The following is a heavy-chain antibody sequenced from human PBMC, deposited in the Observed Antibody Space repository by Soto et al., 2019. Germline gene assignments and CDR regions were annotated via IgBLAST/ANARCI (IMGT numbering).Heavy chain of an antibody. CDR3: ARETSFYYYGMDV. Sequence: GGSLRLSCAASGFTFSSYGMHWVRQAPGKGLEWVAVIWYDGSNKYYADSVKGRFTISRDNSKNTLYLQVNSLRAEDTAVYYCARETSFYYYGMDVWGQGTTVTVSS. V-gene: IGHV3-33*08. CDR1: GFTFSSYG. CDR2: IWYDGSNK. J-gene: IGHJ6*02.